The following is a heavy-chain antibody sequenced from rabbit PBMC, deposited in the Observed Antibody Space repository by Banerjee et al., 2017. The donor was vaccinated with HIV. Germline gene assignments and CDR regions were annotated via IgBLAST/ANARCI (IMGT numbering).Heavy chain of an antibody. CDR3: ARIDSDWDGGINL. CDR2: IYAGSSGGT. J-gene: IGHJ4*01. D-gene: IGHD4-1*01. Sequence: QEQLVESGGGLVKPGASRTLTGTASGFSFSSGNDMCWVRQAPGKGLEWIACIYAGSSGGTYYASWAKGRFTISKTSSTTVTLQMTSLTAADTATYFCARIDSDWDGGINLWGPGTLVTVS. V-gene: IGHV1S45*01. CDR1: GFSFSSGND.